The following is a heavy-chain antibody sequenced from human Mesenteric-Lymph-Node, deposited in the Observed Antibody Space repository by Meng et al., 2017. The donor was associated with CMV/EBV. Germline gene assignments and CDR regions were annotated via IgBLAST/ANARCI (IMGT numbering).Heavy chain of an antibody. V-gene: IGHV3-23*01. CDR2: IVGSGTST. J-gene: IGHJ4*02. CDR3: AIESRNCNGGSCYSDY. CDR1: GFTVSGNY. Sequence: GGSLRLSCAASGFTVSGNYMSWVRQAPGKGLEWVSAIVGSGTSTYYADSVKGRFTVSRDNSRNTVYLQMNSLRAEDTAVYYCAIESRNCNGGSCYSDYWGQGTLVTVSS. D-gene: IGHD2-15*01.